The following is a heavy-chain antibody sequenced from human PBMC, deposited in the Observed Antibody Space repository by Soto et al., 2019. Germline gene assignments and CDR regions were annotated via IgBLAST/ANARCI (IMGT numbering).Heavy chain of an antibody. J-gene: IGHJ5*02. CDR1: CGSISSSSYY. Sequence: SETLSLTCTVSCGSISSSSYYWGWIRQPPGKGLEWIGSIYYSGSTYYNPSLKSRVTISVDTSKNQFSLKLSSVTAADTAVYYCARLEVAAAGFDPWGQGTLVTVSS. D-gene: IGHD6-13*01. CDR3: ARLEVAAAGFDP. CDR2: IYYSGST. V-gene: IGHV4-39*01.